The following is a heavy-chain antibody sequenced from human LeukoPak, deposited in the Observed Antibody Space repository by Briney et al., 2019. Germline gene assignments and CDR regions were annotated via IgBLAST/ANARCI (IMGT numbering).Heavy chain of an antibody. CDR2: ISSSGSTI. CDR3: AREPRLSRDGYNLDY. J-gene: IGHJ4*02. CDR1: GFTFSSYN. D-gene: IGHD5-24*01. V-gene: IGHV3-48*01. Sequence: GGSLRLSCAASGFTFSSYNMNWVRQAPGKGLEWVSYISSSGSTIYYADSVKGRFTISRDNAKNSLYLQLNSLRPEDTAVYYCAREPRLSRDGYNLDYWGQGTLVTVSS.